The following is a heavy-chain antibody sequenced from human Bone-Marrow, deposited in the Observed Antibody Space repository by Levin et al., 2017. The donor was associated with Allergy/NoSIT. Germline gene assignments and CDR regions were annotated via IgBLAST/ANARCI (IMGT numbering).Heavy chain of an antibody. Sequence: PSETLSLTCTVSGDSISSYYWTWIRQVPGKGLESIGYIHDSGSSYYNPSLKSRAIMSLDTSKNQFSLKLNSVTAADTAIYYCARQARDYYDSASNTIDYWGHGTLVTVSS. D-gene: IGHD3-22*01. V-gene: IGHV4-59*12. J-gene: IGHJ4*03. CDR3: ARQARDYYDSASNTIDY. CDR2: IHDSGSS. CDR1: GDSISSYY.